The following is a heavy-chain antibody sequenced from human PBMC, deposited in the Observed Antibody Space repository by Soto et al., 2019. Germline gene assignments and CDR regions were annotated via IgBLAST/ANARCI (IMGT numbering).Heavy chain of an antibody. CDR2: IYYDGST. CDR3: ARFYGNAFDV. CDR1: GGSITTSSYN. D-gene: IGHD3-10*01. J-gene: IGHJ3*01. V-gene: IGHV4-39*02. Sequence: QLQLQESGPGLVKPSETLSLTCSVSGGSITTSSYNWDWIRQPPGKGLEWIGTIYYDGSTSYNPSLRSQVTISVDNSKNPFALKVNSVTAADTAVYYCARFYGNAFDVWGRGTVVTVSS.